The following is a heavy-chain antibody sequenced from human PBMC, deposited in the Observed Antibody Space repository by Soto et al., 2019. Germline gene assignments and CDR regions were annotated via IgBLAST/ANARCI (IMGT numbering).Heavy chain of an antibody. J-gene: IGHJ4*02. V-gene: IGHV4-34*01. CDR2: INHSGST. D-gene: IGHD4-17*01. CDR3: ARDNNDYGDYGFDY. Sequence: PSETLSLTCAVYGGSFSGYYWSWIRQPPGKGLEWIGEINHSGSTNYNPSLKSRVTISVDTSKNQFSLKLSSVTAADTAVYYCARDNNDYGDYGFDYWGQGTLVTVSS. CDR1: GGSFSGYY.